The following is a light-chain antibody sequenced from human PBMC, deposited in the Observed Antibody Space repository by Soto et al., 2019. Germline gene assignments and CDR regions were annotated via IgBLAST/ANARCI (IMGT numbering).Light chain of an antibody. V-gene: IGKV3-20*01. CDR3: QQYGSSPRT. Sequence: IGLPQSPGTLSISPGERATLSCRNSQSITNNYLAWYQQKPGQAPRLLIYGASSRATGIPDRFSGSGSGTDFALTISRLEPEDFAVYYCQQYGSSPRTFGQGTKVDIK. CDR1: QSITNNY. CDR2: GAS. J-gene: IGKJ1*01.